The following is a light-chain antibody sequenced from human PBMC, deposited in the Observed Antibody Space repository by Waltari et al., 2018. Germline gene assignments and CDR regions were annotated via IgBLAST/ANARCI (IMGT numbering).Light chain of an antibody. CDR1: SSNIGSNT. CDR3: AAWDDSLNGPV. V-gene: IGLV1-44*01. J-gene: IGLJ2*01. Sequence: QSVLTQPPSASGTPGQRVTISCSGSSSNIGSNTVNWYRKLPGTAPKLLIDSNKQRPDGSPDRFSGSKSGTSASLAISGLQSEDEADYYGAAWDDSLNGPVFGGGTKLTVL. CDR2: SNK.